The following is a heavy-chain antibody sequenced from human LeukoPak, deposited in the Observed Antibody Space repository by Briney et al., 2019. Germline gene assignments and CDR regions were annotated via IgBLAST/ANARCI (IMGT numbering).Heavy chain of an antibody. J-gene: IGHJ5*02. D-gene: IGHD6-13*01. V-gene: IGHV4-39*01. Sequence: PSETLSLTCTVSGGSIMSGYYCWGWLRQPPGKGLEWIGSVYDGISSYSNPSLRSRATTYENTWKNQFSLKLSSVTAAAAAVYYWARHGHSGSSWLNWFDPWGQGTLVTVSS. CDR1: GGSIMSGYYC. CDR2: VYDGISS. CDR3: ARHGHSGSSWLNWFDP.